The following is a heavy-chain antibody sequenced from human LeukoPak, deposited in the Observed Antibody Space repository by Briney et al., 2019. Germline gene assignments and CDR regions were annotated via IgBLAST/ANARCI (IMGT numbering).Heavy chain of an antibody. D-gene: IGHD2-15*01. CDR3: AKSGLNRFDY. CDR2: FSGSGGST. CDR1: GFTFSNAW. Sequence: PGGSLRLSCAASGFTFSNAWTSRVRQAPGKGLEWVSSFSGSGGSTYYADSVKGRFTISRDNSKNTLYLQMNSLRAEDTAIYYCAKSGLNRFDYWGQGTLVTVSS. V-gene: IGHV3-23*01. J-gene: IGHJ4*02.